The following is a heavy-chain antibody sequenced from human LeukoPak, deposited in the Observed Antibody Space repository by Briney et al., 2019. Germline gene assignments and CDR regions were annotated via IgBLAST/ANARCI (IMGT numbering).Heavy chain of an antibody. Sequence: PGGSLRLSCAASGVTFSSYGMHWVRQAPGKGLEWVAVISYDGSNKYYADSVKGRFTISRDNSKNTLYLQMNSLRAEDTAVYYCAKGRDWQWLYYFDYWGQGTLVTVSS. CDR2: ISYDGSNK. CDR3: AKGRDWQWLYYFDY. J-gene: IGHJ4*02. D-gene: IGHD6-19*01. V-gene: IGHV3-30*18. CDR1: GVTFSSYG.